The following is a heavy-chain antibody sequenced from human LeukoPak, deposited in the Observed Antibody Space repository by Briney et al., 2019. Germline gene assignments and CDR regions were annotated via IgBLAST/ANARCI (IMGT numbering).Heavy chain of an antibody. D-gene: IGHD5-24*01. CDR3: ARQVSGVGVMATIAHAFDN. Sequence: GESLKISCKGSGYSFTSYWIGWVRQMPGKGLEWMGIIYPGDSDTRYSPSFQGQVTISADKSISTAYLQWSSLKASDTAMYYCARQVSGVGVMATIAHAFDNWGQGTMVTVSS. CDR1: GYSFTSYW. V-gene: IGHV5-51*01. CDR2: IYPGDSDT. J-gene: IGHJ3*02.